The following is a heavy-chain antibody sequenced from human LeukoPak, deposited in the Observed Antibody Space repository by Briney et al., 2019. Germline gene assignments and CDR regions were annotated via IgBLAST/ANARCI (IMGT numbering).Heavy chain of an antibody. V-gene: IGHV1-69*05. CDR2: IIPIFGTA. Sequence: ASVKVSCKASGGTFSSYAISWVRQAPGQGLEWMGGIIPIFGTANYAQKFQGRVTITTDESTSTAYMELSSLRSEDTAVYYCASRKTYDNSGYYYVNWFDPWGQGTLVTVSS. CDR1: GGTFSSYA. D-gene: IGHD3-22*01. CDR3: ASRKTYDNSGYYYVNWFDP. J-gene: IGHJ5*02.